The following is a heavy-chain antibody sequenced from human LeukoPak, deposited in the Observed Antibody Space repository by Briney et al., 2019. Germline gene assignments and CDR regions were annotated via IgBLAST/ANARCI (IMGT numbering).Heavy chain of an antibody. Sequence: PGGSLRLSCTGSTFALRNYWIHWVRQVPGKGLEWISRITSEGISSSYADSVKGRFTISRDNAKKTVYLQMSSLRAEDTAVYYCARDWSIPSLTGYCIDVWGNGTTVTVSS. V-gene: IGHV3-74*03. CDR2: ITSEGISS. J-gene: IGHJ6*03. CDR3: ARDWSIPSLTGYCIDV. D-gene: IGHD3-9*01. CDR1: TFALRNYW.